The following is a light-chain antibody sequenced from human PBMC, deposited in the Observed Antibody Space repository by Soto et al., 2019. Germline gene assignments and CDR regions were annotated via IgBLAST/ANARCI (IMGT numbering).Light chain of an antibody. CDR2: AAS. CDR1: QGISGF. V-gene: IGKV1-9*01. Sequence: MQLSQCPSSRSASAGDRVRITCGASQGISGFLAWYQQKPGRAPKLVMYAASTLQSGVPSRFSGSGSGTDFTLTISSLKPEDFATYDCQQQYTYTLTFGGGTKVDIK. CDR3: QQQYTYTLT. J-gene: IGKJ4*01.